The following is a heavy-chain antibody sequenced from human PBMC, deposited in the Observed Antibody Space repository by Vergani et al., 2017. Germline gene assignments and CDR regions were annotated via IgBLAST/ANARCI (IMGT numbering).Heavy chain of an antibody. D-gene: IGHD3-22*01. CDR1: GGTFSSNS. Sequence: QGQRAQSGAEVKKPGSSVKVSCKASGGTFSSNSISWVRLAPGQGLEWMGRIIPIFGTTSYAQKFQCRVTILADESTSTAYMELSSLRSDDTAVYYCARSSGYYSYYFDFWGQGTLVTVSS. CDR3: ARSSGYYSYYFDF. J-gene: IGHJ4*02. CDR2: IIPIFGTT. V-gene: IGHV1-69*13.